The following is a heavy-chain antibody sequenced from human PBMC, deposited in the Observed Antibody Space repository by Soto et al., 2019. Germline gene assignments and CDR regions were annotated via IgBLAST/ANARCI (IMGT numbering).Heavy chain of an antibody. CDR2: IIDSGSS. V-gene: IGHV4-34*12. Sequence: QLQLHQWGAGLLKPLETLSLTCEVSGGSFSGYYWIWVRQSPGKGLKRTGEIIDSGSSYYNPSFKSLLTISINTSKQQFSLKLTSVTAADSGFYYGQGGDFWGQGTRVTVSS. CDR1: GGSFSGYY. J-gene: IGHJ4*02. CDR3: QGGDF. D-gene: IGHD3-16*01.